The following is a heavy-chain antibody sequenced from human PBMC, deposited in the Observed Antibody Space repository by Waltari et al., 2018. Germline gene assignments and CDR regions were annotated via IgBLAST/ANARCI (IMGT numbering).Heavy chain of an antibody. CDR3: ARHEGPSTVNDAFDI. D-gene: IGHD4-17*01. J-gene: IGHJ3*02. CDR2: IYYSGSP. Sequence: QLQLQESGPGLVKPSETLSLTCTVSGGSISSSSYYWGWIRQPPGKGLEWIGSIYYSGSPSYNPSLKSRVTISVDTSKNQFSLKLSSVTAADTAVYYCARHEGPSTVNDAFDIWGQGTMVTVSS. V-gene: IGHV4-39*01. CDR1: GGSISSSSYY.